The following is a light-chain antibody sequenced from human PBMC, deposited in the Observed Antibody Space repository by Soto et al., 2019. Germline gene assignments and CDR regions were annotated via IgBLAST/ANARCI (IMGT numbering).Light chain of an antibody. CDR2: EAT. Sequence: QSALTQPASVSGSHGQSITISCTGSSSDVGFHNYVAWYQQRPGEVPKLIISEATNRPSGVSGRFSGSKSGNTASLTVAGLQAEDEGHYYCSSYTSAFTLVFGGGTKLTVL. CDR3: SSYTSAFTLV. V-gene: IGLV2-14*01. CDR1: SSDVGFHNY. J-gene: IGLJ2*01.